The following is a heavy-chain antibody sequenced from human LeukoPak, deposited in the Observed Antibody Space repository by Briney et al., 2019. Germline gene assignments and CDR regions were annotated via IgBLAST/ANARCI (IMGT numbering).Heavy chain of an antibody. Sequence: GGSLRLSCATSGFTFSTYSMNWVRQAPGKGLEWVSSIGSSSSHIYYADSVKGRFTISRDNAKNSLYLQMNSLRAEDTAVYYCARDASVNCFDYWGQGTLVTVSS. CDR1: GFTFSTYS. CDR3: ARDASVNCFDY. V-gene: IGHV3-21*01. D-gene: IGHD4-17*01. CDR2: IGSSSSHI. J-gene: IGHJ4*02.